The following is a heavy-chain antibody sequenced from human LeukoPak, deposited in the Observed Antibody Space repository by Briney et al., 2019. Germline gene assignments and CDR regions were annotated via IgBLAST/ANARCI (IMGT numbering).Heavy chain of an antibody. CDR1: GGSISSSSYY. Sequence: PSETLSLTCTVSGGSISSSSYYWGWIRQPPGKGLEWIGSIYYSGSTYYNPSLKSRVTISVDTSKNQFSLKLSSVTAADTAVYYCARGRALEEGMVATSAAITSGSGNFDYWGQGTLVTVSS. CDR2: IYYSGST. V-gene: IGHV4-39*07. D-gene: IGHD5-12*01. CDR3: ARGRALEEGMVATSAAITSGSGNFDY. J-gene: IGHJ4*02.